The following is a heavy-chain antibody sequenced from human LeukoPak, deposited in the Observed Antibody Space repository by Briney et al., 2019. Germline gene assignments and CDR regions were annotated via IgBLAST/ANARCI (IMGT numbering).Heavy chain of an antibody. CDR1: GVSLSSYY. CDR3: ARQVYCGGDCFTIDS. V-gene: IGHV4-59*01. Sequence: SETLSLTCSVSGVSLSSYYWSWIRQPPGKGLEWIGAIYSRGSTNYNPSLKSRVTISIDTPKNQFSLRLTSVTTADTAIFFCARQVYCGGDCFTIDSWGQGTLVTVSS. CDR2: IYSRGST. D-gene: IGHD2-21*02. J-gene: IGHJ4*02.